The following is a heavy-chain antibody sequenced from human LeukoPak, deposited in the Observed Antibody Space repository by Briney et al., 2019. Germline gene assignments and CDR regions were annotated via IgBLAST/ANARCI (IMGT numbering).Heavy chain of an antibody. Sequence: GASVKVSCKASGYTFIGYYMHWVRQAPGQGLEWMGWINPNSGGTHYAQKFQGRVTITADESTSTAYMELRSLRSEDAAVYYCARAGWGLRQAPFDYWGQGTLVTVSS. V-gene: IGHV1-2*02. CDR3: ARAGWGLRQAPFDY. CDR2: INPNSGGT. CDR1: GYTFIGYY. D-gene: IGHD1-26*01. J-gene: IGHJ4*02.